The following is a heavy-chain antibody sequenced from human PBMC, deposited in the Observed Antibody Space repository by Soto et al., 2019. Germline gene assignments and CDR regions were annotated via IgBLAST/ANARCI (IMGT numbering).Heavy chain of an antibody. J-gene: IGHJ6*03. CDR2: IKQDGSEK. Sequence: GGPLRLSCRASGFTFSSYWMSWVHQAQGKELEWVANIKQDGSEKYYVDSVKGRFTISRDNAKNSLYLQMSSLRAEDTAVYYCARGTAEDDFWSGYPRDYYMDVWGKGTTVXVSS. V-gene: IGHV3-7*01. CDR3: ARGTAEDDFWSGYPRDYYMDV. D-gene: IGHD3-3*01. CDR1: GFTFSSYW.